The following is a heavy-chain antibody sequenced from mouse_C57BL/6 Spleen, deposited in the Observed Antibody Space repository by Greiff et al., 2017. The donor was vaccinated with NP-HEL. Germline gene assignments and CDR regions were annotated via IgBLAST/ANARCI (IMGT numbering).Heavy chain of an antibody. CDR3: ARDLDGFAY. CDR2: ISDGGSYT. V-gene: IGHV5-4*01. Sequence: EVHLVESGGGLVKPGGSLKLSCAASGFTFSSYAMSWVRQTPEKRLEWVATISDGGSYTYYPDNVKGRFTISRDNAKNNLYLQMSHLKSEDTAMYYCARDLDGFAYWGQGTLVTVSA. J-gene: IGHJ3*01. CDR1: GFTFSSYA.